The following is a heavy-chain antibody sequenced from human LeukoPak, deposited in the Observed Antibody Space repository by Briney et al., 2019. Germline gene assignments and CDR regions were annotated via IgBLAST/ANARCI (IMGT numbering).Heavy chain of an antibody. CDR2: IYHSGST. V-gene: IGHV4-30-2*01. CDR3: ASQLSPGIGYFDY. Sequence: SGTLSLTCAVSGGSISSGGYSWSWIRQPPGKGLEWIGYIYHSGSTYYNPSLKSRVTISVDRSKNQFSLKLSSVTAADTAVYYCASQLSPGIGYFDYWGQGTLVTVSS. D-gene: IGHD2/OR15-2a*01. J-gene: IGHJ4*02. CDR1: GGSISSGGYS.